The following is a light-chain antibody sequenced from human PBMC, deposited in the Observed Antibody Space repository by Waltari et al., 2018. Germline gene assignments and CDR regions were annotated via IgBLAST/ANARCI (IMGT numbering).Light chain of an antibody. Sequence: QSVLTQPPSASGTPGHRVAIPCSGTTSPIRLNSLHWYQHLPGTAPKLLTHSNNQRPSGVPDRFSGSKSGTSASLAISGLQSEDEAHYYCAAWDASLNGWVFGGGTKLTVL. V-gene: IGLV1-44*01. CDR3: AAWDASLNGWV. CDR1: TSPIRLNS. J-gene: IGLJ3*02. CDR2: SNN.